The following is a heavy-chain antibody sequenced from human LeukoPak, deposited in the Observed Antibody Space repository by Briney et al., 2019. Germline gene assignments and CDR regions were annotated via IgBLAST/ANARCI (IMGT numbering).Heavy chain of an antibody. CDR1: GGSISSGSYY. J-gene: IGHJ4*02. V-gene: IGHV4-61*02. CDR3: ARGDKRVTFGGVIVPFDY. Sequence: PSETLSLTCTVSGGSISSGSYYWSWIRQPAGKGLEWIGRIYTSGSTNYSPSLKSRVTISVDTSKKQFSLKVTSVTTADTAVYYCARGDKRVTFGGVIVPFDYWGQGTLVTVSS. D-gene: IGHD3-16*02. CDR2: IYTSGST.